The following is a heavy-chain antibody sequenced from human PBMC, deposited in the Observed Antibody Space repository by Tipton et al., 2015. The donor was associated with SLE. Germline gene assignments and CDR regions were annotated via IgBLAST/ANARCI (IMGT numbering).Heavy chain of an antibody. Sequence: TLSLTCTVSGGSISSYYWSWIRQPPGKGLEWIGYIYYSGNTHYSPSLKSRVTMSVDTSKNQFSLKVTSVTATDTAVYYCARATHNSGADAFDIWGQGTMVTVSS. CDR1: GGSISSYY. D-gene: IGHD3-22*01. CDR3: ARATHNSGADAFDI. J-gene: IGHJ3*02. V-gene: IGHV4-59*08. CDR2: IYYSGNT.